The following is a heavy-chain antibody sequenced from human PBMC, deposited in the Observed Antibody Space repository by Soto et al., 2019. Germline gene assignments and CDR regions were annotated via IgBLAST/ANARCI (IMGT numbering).Heavy chain of an antibody. CDR3: AKSYYYDSSGYFYFDY. CDR2: ISGSGGST. Sequence: GGSLRLSCAASGFTFDDYAMHWVRQAPGKGLEWVSAISGSGGSTYYADSVKGRFTISRDNSKNTLYLQMNSLRAEDTAVYYCAKSYYYDSSGYFYFDYWGQGTLVTVSS. D-gene: IGHD3-22*01. V-gene: IGHV3-23*01. J-gene: IGHJ4*02. CDR1: GFTFDDYA.